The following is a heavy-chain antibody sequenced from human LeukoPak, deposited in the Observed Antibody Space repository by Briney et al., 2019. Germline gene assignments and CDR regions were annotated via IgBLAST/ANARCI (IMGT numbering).Heavy chain of an antibody. D-gene: IGHD5-18*01. J-gene: IGHJ4*02. CDR2: INHSGST. Sequence: SETLSLTCAVYGGSFSGYYWSWIRQPPGKGLEWIGEINHSGSTNYNPSLKSRVTISVDTSKNQFSLKLSSVTAADTAVYYCARGIQLPPDYWGQGTLVTVSS. CDR1: GGSFSGYY. V-gene: IGHV4-34*01. CDR3: ARGIQLPPDY.